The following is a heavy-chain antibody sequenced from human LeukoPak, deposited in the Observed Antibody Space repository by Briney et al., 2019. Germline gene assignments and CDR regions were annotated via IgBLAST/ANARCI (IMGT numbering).Heavy chain of an antibody. CDR2: IKNDGSGI. V-gene: IGHV3-74*01. CDR1: GFNFVNTW. D-gene: IGHD2-21*01. CDR3: ARERGVSHPFDY. Sequence: PGGSLRLSCAASGFNFVNTWMHWVRQAPGKGLVWVARIKNDGSGIIYADSVEGRFTISRDNARNTVYLQMNSLRAEDTAVYCCARERGVSHPFDYWGQGTLVTVSS. J-gene: IGHJ4*02.